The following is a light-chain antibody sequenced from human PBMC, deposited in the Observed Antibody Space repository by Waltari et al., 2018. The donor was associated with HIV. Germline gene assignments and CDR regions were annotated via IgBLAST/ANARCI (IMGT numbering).Light chain of an antibody. J-gene: IGLJ3*02. V-gene: IGLV7-46*01. CDR3: LLSYNDARLWV. CDR2: NTN. Sequence: QAVVTQEPSLTVSPGETVTLTCGSNTGTVTSDHFPYWFQQRPGQAPRALIYNTNNRHSWTPARFSGSLLGGKAALTLSGAQPDDEADYYCLLSYNDARLWVFGGGTKLTVL. CDR1: TGTVTSDHF.